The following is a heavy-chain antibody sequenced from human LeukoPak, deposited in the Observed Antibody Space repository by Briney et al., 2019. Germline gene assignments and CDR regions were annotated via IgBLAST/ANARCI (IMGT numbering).Heavy chain of an antibody. CDR1: GYTFTGYY. D-gene: IGHD3-22*01. Sequence: ASVKVSCKASGYTFTGYYMHWVRQAPGQGLEWMGWINPNSGGTNYAQKFQGRVTMTRDTSISTAYMELSRLRSDDTAVYYCARAPYSSGFYFFDPWGQGTLVTVSS. V-gene: IGHV1-2*02. J-gene: IGHJ5*02. CDR2: INPNSGGT. CDR3: ARAPYSSGFYFFDP.